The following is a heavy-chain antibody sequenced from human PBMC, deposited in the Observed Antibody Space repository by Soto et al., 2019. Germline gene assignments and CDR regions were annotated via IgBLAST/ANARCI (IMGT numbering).Heavy chain of an antibody. J-gene: IGHJ5*02. CDR3: ARVVPAGNWLDP. Sequence: NPSETLSLTCTVSGGSISSYYWSWLRQPPGKGLEWIGYIYYSGSTNYNPSLKSRVTISVDTSKNQFSLKLSSATAAATAVYYCARVVPAGNWLDPWGQGTLVIVSS. V-gene: IGHV4-59*01. CDR1: GGSISSYY. D-gene: IGHD2-2*01. CDR2: IYYSGST.